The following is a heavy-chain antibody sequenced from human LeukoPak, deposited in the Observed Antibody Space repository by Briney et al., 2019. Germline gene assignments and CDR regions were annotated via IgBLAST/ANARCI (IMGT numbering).Heavy chain of an antibody. CDR2: ISYDGSNK. CDR1: GFTFSSYA. J-gene: IGHJ4*02. CDR3: ARSPRAAGSWYYFDY. V-gene: IGHV3-30*04. D-gene: IGHD6-13*01. Sequence: PGRSLRLSCAASGFTFSSYAMHWVRQAPGKGLEWVAVISYDGSNKYYADSVKGRFTISRDNSKNTLYLQMNSLRAEDTAVYYCARSPRAAGSWYYFDYWGQGTLVTVSS.